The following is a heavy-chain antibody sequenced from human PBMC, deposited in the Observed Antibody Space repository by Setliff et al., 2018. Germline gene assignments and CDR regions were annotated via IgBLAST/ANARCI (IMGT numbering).Heavy chain of an antibody. CDR2: IIPMFRTP. J-gene: IGHJ6*02. Sequence: GASVKVSCKASGGTFSNFAISWARQAPGQGFEWLGGIIPMFRTPEYAQKFQGRVTISADESRTAVYMELSSLRFDDTAVYYCARVQWEIAVKFHYNRMDVWGEGTQVTVS. V-gene: IGHV1-69*13. D-gene: IGHD1-26*01. CDR3: ARVQWEIAVKFHYNRMDV. CDR1: GGTFSNFA.